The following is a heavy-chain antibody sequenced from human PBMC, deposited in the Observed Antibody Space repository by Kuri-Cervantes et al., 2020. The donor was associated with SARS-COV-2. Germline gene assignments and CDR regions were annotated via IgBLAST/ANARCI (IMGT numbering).Heavy chain of an antibody. J-gene: IGHJ6*02. CDR2: ISYDGSNK. D-gene: IGHD6-13*01. Sequence: GESLKISCAASGFTFSSYGMHWVRQAPGKGLEWVAVISYDGSNKYYADSVKGRFTISRDNSKNSLYLQMNSLRDEDTAVYYCARVTTGSWYYDYYYGMDVWGQGTTVTVSS. CDR3: ARVTTGSWYYDYYYGMDV. V-gene: IGHV3-30*03. CDR1: GFTFSSYG.